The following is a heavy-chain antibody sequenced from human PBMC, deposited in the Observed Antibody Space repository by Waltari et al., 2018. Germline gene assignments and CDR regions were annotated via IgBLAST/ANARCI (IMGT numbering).Heavy chain of an antibody. CDR3: VGGGFGYSGTAKQYDFDY. V-gene: IGHV1-2*02. CDR2: RNPKSGGT. J-gene: IGHJ4*02. CDR1: GYTFTGYY. Sequence: QVQLVQSGAEVKKPGASVKVSCKASGYTFTGYYMHWVRQAPGQGLEGTGWRNPKSGGTNYAQKLQGSVTMARDTAISSDYVDLSRLRSDGTAVYYCVGGGFGYSGTAKQYDFDYWGQGTLVTVSS. D-gene: IGHD5-12*01.